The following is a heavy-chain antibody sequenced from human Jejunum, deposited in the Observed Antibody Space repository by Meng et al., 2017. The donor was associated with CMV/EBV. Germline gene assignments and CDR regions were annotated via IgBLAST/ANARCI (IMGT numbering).Heavy chain of an antibody. D-gene: IGHD1-26*01. CDR2: INQSGDT. Sequence: QVQLQQWGAGLLKPSXXXXLTCAVYGGSFSDYFWSWVRQPPGKGLEWIGEINQSGDTNYNSSLKSRVTISIDTSKNQFSLHLNSVTAADTAVYYCAPGFRSWIGSFSSWGQGTLVTAAS. V-gene: IGHV4-34*01. CDR1: GGSFSDYF. CDR3: APGFRSWIGSFSS. J-gene: IGHJ4*02.